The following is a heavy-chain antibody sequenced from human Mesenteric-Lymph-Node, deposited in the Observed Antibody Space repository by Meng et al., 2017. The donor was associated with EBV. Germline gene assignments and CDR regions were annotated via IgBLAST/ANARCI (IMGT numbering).Heavy chain of an antibody. J-gene: IGHJ2*01. Sequence: QVQLEDSGPGLVKTSDTLSLACTVSGGSVSSGSYYWSWIRQPPGKGLEWIGYIYYSGSANYNPSLKSRVTISVDTSKNQFSLKLSSVTAADTAVYYCGRGRTYWYFDLWGRGTLVTVSS. CDR1: GGSVSSGSYY. V-gene: IGHV4-61*01. CDR3: GRGRTYWYFDL. CDR2: IYYSGSA.